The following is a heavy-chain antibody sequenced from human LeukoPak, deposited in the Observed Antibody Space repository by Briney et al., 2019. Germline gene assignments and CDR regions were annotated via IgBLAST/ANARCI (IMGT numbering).Heavy chain of an antibody. CDR2: IGGRGGST. V-gene: IGHV3-23*01. Sequence: GGSLRLSCAASGFIVSTNYMSWVRQAPGKGPEWVSAIGGRGGSTYYADSLGGRFTISRDNSKDMLYLQMNSLKVEDTATYYCGKEGGAWGQGTKVTVSS. CDR3: GKEGGA. J-gene: IGHJ5*02. CDR1: GFIVSTNY. D-gene: IGHD3-16*01.